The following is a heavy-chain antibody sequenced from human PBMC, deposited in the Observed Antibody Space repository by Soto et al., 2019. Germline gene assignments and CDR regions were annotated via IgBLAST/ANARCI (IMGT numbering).Heavy chain of an antibody. V-gene: IGHV4-39*01. Sequence: PSETLSLTCTVSGGSISSSSYYWGWIRQPPGKGLEWIGSIYYSGSTYYNPSLKSRVTISVDTSKNQFSLKLSSVTAADTAVYYCATPAPKPYYYYGMDVWGQGTTVTAS. CDR1: GGSISSSSYY. J-gene: IGHJ6*02. CDR3: ATPAPKPYYYYGMDV. CDR2: IYYSGST.